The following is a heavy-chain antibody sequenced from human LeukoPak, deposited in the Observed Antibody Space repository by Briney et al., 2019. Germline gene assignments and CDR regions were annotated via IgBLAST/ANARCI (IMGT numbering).Heavy chain of an antibody. V-gene: IGHV4-59*12. D-gene: IGHD6-19*01. CDR2: IYYSGST. J-gene: IGHJ4*02. CDR1: GGSISSYY. CDR3: AREASGWYRAVRGYFDY. Sequence: PSETLSLTCTVSGGSISSYYWSWIRQPPGKGLEWIGYIYYSGSTNYNPSLKSRVTISVDTSKNQFSLKLSSVTAADTAVYYCAREASGWYRAVRGYFDYWGQGTLVTVSS.